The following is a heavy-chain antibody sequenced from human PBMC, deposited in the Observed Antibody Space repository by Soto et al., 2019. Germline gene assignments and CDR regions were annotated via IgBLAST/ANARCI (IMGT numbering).Heavy chain of an antibody. Sequence: EVQLLESGGGLVQPGGSLRLSCAASGFTFSSYAMSWVRQAPGKGLEWVSAISGSGGSTYYADSVKGRFTISRDNAKNSLYLQMNSLRAEDTAVYYCARVPMYYYGSGSPHSTTWYYYYGMDVWGQGTTVTVSS. D-gene: IGHD3-10*01. CDR1: GFTFSSYA. CDR3: ARVPMYYYGSGSPHSTTWYYYYGMDV. CDR2: ISGSGGST. V-gene: IGHV3-23*01. J-gene: IGHJ6*02.